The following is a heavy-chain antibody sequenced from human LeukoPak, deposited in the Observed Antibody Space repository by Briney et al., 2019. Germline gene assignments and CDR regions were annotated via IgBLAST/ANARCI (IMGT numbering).Heavy chain of an antibody. V-gene: IGHV3-74*01. CDR1: GFTFSRYW. CDR3: ATAGGDGSRMGFDP. Sequence: GGSLRLFCADCGFTFSRYWMHGVRQTPGKGLVWVSCISADGRFTRYADSVKGRFTISRDNTKSTLYLQMHSLRAEDTAVYSCATAGGDGSRMGFDPWGQGTLVTVSS. J-gene: IGHJ5*02. CDR2: ISADGRFT. D-gene: IGHD2-15*01.